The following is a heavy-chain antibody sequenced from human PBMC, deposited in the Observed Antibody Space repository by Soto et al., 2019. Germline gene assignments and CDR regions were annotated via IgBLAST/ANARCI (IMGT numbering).Heavy chain of an antibody. CDR1: GFTVSSNY. CDR3: AKDLYYYGSGSYPFDY. D-gene: IGHD3-10*01. CDR2: ISGSGGST. J-gene: IGHJ4*02. V-gene: IGHV3-23*01. Sequence: GGSLRLSCAASGFTVSSNYMSWVRQAPGKGLEWVSAISGSGGSTYYADSVKGRFTISRDNSKNTLYLQMNSLRAEDTAVYYCAKDLYYYGSGSYPFDYWGQGTLVTVSS.